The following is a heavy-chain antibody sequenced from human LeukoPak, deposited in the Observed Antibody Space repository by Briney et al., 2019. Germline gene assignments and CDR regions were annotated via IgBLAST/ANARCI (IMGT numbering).Heavy chain of an antibody. D-gene: IGHD6-13*01. CDR3: ARLWAAAGSGWFDP. CDR2: IYYSGST. Sequence: SSETLSLTCTVSGGSISSSSYYWGWIRQPPGKGLEWIGSIYYSGSTYYNPSLKSRVTISVDTSKNQFSLKLSSVTAADTAVYYCARLWAAAGSGWFDPWGQGTLVTVSS. V-gene: IGHV4-39*07. J-gene: IGHJ5*02. CDR1: GGSISSSSYY.